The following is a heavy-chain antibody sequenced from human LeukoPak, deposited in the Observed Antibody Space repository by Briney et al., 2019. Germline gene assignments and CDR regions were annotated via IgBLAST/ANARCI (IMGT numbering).Heavy chain of an antibody. V-gene: IGHV1-18*01. CDR1: GYTFTSFG. CDR2: ISAYNGNT. J-gene: IGHJ1*01. CDR3: ARSSSTWDGTKYFHH. Sequence: ASVKVSCKASGYTFTSFGISWVRQAPGQGLEWMGWISAYNGNTNYAQKLQGRVTMTTDTSTSTAYMEVRSLRSDDTAVYYCARSSSTWDGTKYFHHWGQGTLVTVSS. D-gene: IGHD6-13*01.